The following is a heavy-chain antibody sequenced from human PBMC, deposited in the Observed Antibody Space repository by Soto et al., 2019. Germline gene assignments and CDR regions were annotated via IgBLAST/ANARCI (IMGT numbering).Heavy chain of an antibody. CDR2: IYYSGST. D-gene: IGHD6-13*01. CDR1: GGSISSGDYY. Sequence: SETLSLTCTVSGGSISSGDYYWSWMRQPPGKGLEWIGYIYYSGSTYYNPSLKSRVTISVDTPKNQFSLKLSSVTAADTAVYYCARAHIAAAGNDAFEIWGQGTMVTVSS. J-gene: IGHJ3*02. V-gene: IGHV4-30-4*01. CDR3: ARAHIAAAGNDAFEI.